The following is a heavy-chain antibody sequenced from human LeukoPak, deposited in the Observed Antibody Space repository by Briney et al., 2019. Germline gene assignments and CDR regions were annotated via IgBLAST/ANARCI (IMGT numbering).Heavy chain of an antibody. V-gene: IGHV4-31*03. D-gene: IGHD1-14*01. CDR3: ARDDRIARHYYGMDV. J-gene: IGHJ6*04. CDR2: IYYSGST. CDR1: GGSIGSGGYY. Sequence: PSETLSFTCTVSGGSIGSGGYYWRWIRQHPGKGLEWIGYIYYSGSTYYNPSLKSRVTISVDTSKNQFSLKLSSVTAADTAVYYCARDDRIARHYYGMDVWGKGTTVTVSS.